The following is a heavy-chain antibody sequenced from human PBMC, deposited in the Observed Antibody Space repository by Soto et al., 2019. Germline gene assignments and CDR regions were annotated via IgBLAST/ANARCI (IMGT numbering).Heavy chain of an antibody. J-gene: IGHJ4*02. D-gene: IGHD2-15*01. CDR2: INSDGSST. CDR3: VRTSLVVAAATREDY. Sequence: EVQLVESGVGLVQPGGSLRLSCAASGFTFSSYWMHWVRQAPGKGLVCVSRINSDGSSTSYSDSVKGRFTIYRDNAKNTLYLQMNSLRAEDTAVYYCVRTSLVVAAATREDYWGQGTLVTVSS. V-gene: IGHV3-74*01. CDR1: GFTFSSYW.